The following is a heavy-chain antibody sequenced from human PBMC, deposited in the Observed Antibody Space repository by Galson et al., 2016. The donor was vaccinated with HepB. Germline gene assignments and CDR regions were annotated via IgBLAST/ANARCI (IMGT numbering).Heavy chain of an antibody. CDR3: ARRGRFSGWFHYTYYGMDV. V-gene: IGHV3-48*03. CDR1: GFNFSNSH. J-gene: IGHJ6*02. CDR2: ISSNGGTI. Sequence: SLRLSCAASGFNFSNSHINWVRQTPGKGLEWISYISSNGGTIQYSDSVKGRFTISRDNGKNSLYLQMDSLRGDDTAVYYCARRGRFSGWFHYTYYGMDVWGQGTTVTVSS. D-gene: IGHD3-3*01.